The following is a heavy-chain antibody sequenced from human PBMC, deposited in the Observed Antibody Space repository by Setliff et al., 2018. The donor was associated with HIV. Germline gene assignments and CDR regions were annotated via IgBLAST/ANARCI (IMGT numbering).Heavy chain of an antibody. CDR3: ARAPLGGTGYYTYIEYFQH. CDR2: IIPILGIA. Sequence: VASVKVSCKASGGTFSSYAISWVRQAPGQGLEWMGGIIPILGIANYAQKLQGRVTITADESTSTAYMELSSLRSEDTAVYYCARAPLGGTGYYTYIEYFQHWGQGTLVTVSS. V-gene: IGHV1-69*10. J-gene: IGHJ1*01. D-gene: IGHD3-3*01. CDR1: GGTFSSYA.